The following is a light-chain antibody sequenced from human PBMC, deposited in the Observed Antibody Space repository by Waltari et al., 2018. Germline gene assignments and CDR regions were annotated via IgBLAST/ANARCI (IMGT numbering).Light chain of an antibody. Sequence: QSVLTQPPSVSAAPGQRVTISCSGGSSHIGTNYVPWYRQFPGTAPKLLIYENTERPSGIPGRFSGSKSGTSATLDITGLQAGDEADYYCGTWDSSLSGAVFGGGTHLTVL. V-gene: IGLV1-51*02. CDR1: SSHIGTNY. CDR2: ENT. J-gene: IGLJ7*01. CDR3: GTWDSSLSGAV.